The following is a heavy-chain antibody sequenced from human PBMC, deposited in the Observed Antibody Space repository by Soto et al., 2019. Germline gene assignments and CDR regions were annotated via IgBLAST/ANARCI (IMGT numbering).Heavy chain of an antibody. CDR2: IYHSGST. D-gene: IGHD6-13*01. J-gene: IGHJ4*02. CDR1: GGSISSSNW. CDR3: ARESGSSSWYLDY. Sequence: QVQLQESGPGLVKPSGTLSLTCAVSGGSISSSNWWSWVRQPPGKGLEWIGEIYHSGSTNYNPSPTSRVTTSVDKSKNQFSLKLSSVTAADTAVYYCARESGSSSWYLDYWGQGTLVTVSS. V-gene: IGHV4-4*02.